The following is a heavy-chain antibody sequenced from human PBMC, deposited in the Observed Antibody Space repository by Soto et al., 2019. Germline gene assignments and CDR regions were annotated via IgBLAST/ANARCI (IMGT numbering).Heavy chain of an antibody. D-gene: IGHD6-19*01. CDR1: GYSFTSYW. CDR3: ARHVRYSSGWHQTGTFFDY. J-gene: IGHJ4*02. CDR2: IYPGDSDT. Sequence: GESLKISCKGSGYSFTSYWIGWVRQMPGKGLEWMGIIYPGDSDTRYSPSFQGQVTISADKSISTAYLQWSSLKASDTAMYYCARHVRYSSGWHQTGTFFDYWGQGTLVTVSS. V-gene: IGHV5-51*01.